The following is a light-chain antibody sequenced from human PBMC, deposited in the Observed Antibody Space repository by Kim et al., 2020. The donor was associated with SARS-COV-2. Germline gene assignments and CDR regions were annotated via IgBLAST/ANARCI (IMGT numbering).Light chain of an antibody. CDR3: QQYYKWPSYT. CDR2: GAA. J-gene: IGKJ2*01. V-gene: IGKV3-15*01. Sequence: VSPGERVTLSCRASESISSNLAWYQQKPGQAPRLLIYGAATRATGIPARFSGSGSGTEFTLTISSLQSEDFAVYYCQQYYKWPSYTFGQGTKLEI. CDR1: ESISSN.